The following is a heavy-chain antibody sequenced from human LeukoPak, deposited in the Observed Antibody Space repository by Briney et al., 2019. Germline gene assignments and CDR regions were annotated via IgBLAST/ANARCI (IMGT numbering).Heavy chain of an antibody. D-gene: IGHD3-10*01. CDR3: ARDEEFFHAFDI. Sequence: SETLSLTCAVYGGSFSGYYWSWIRQPPGKGLEWIGEINHSGSTNCNPSLKSRVTISVDTSKNQFSLKLSSVTAADTAVYYCARDEEFFHAFDIWGQGTMVTVSS. V-gene: IGHV4-34*01. J-gene: IGHJ3*02. CDR1: GGSFSGYY. CDR2: INHSGST.